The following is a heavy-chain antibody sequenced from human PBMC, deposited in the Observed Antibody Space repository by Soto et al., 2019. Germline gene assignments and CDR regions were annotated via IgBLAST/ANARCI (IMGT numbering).Heavy chain of an antibody. CDR1: GGTFSSYA. CDR2: IIPIFGTA. CDR3: ARVLAVLVPAGSDPYYYGMDV. Sequence: QVQLVQSGAEVKKPGSSVKVSCKASGGTFSSYAISWVRQAPGLGLEWMGGIIPIFGTANYAQKFQGRVTITADESTSTAYMELSSRRSEDTAVYYCARVLAVLVPAGSDPYYYGMDVWGQGTTVTVSS. D-gene: IGHD2-2*01. J-gene: IGHJ6*02. V-gene: IGHV1-69*12.